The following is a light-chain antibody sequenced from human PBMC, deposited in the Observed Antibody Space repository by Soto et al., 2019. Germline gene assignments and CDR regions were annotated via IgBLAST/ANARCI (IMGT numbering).Light chain of an antibody. Sequence: EIVMTQSPATLSVSPGERATLSCTASQSVTSNLAWYQQKPGQAPRLLIYGASTRATGIPARFSGSGSGTEFTLTISSLQSEDFVVYYCQQYNNLWTFGQGTKVEIK. CDR3: QQYNNLWT. V-gene: IGKV3-15*01. J-gene: IGKJ1*01. CDR1: QSVTSN. CDR2: GAS.